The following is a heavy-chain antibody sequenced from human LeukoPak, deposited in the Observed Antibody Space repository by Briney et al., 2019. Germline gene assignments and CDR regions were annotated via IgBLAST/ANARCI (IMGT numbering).Heavy chain of an antibody. V-gene: IGHV3-66*02. CDR1: GFTVSSDY. D-gene: IGHD6-19*01. J-gene: IGHJ1*01. CDR3: AREPGAGGFQH. Sequence: GGSLRLSCAVSGFTVSSDYVSWVRQAPGKGLEWVSVIYRDSTTYYTDSVKGRFTISRDNSKNTLYLQMNSLRPEDTAVYYCAREPGAGGFQHWGQGTLVTASS. CDR2: IYRDSTT.